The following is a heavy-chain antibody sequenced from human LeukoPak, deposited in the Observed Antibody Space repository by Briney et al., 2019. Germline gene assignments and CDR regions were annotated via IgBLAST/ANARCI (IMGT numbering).Heavy chain of an antibody. J-gene: IGHJ6*02. D-gene: IGHD3-3*01. CDR2: ISYDGSNK. CDR3: ATRGHQITIFGVVIPLDYYYGMDV. CDR1: GFTFSSYG. Sequence: GGSLRLSCAASGFTFSSYGMHWVRQAPGKGLEWVAVISYDGSNKYYADSVKGRFTISRDNSKNSLYLQMNSLRAEDTAVYYCATRGHQITIFGVVIPLDYYYGMDVWGQGTTVTVSS. V-gene: IGHV3-30*03.